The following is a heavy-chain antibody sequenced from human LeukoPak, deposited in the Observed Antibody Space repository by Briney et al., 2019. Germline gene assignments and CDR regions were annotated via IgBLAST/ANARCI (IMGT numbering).Heavy chain of an antibody. CDR3: AREGLGSWTFDS. CDR1: GFIFSSYG. J-gene: IGHJ5*01. D-gene: IGHD3-10*01. CDR2: TSGTGTTI. V-gene: IGHV3-48*04. Sequence: GGSLRLSCAASGFIFSSYGMNWVRQAPGKGLEWVSYTSGTGTTIYYADSVKGRFTISRDTAKYSLHLQMDSLRADDTAVYSCAREGLGSWTFDSWGQGTLVTVSS.